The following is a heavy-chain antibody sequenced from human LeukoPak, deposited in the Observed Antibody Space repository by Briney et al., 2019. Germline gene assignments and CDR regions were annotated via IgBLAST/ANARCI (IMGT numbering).Heavy chain of an antibody. CDR1: GFNVAAYA. J-gene: IGHJ5*01. Sequence: PGGSLRLSCAASGFNVAAYAMYWVRRLPGKSLEWVSLISGDSDNRYSAASVKGRFTISRDNSKNSLYLQMNSLTAEDTALYYCAIAYESGSFYRAFASWGQGALVTVSS. CDR2: ISGDSDNR. D-gene: IGHD3-10*01. CDR3: AIAYESGSFYRAFAS. V-gene: IGHV3-43*02.